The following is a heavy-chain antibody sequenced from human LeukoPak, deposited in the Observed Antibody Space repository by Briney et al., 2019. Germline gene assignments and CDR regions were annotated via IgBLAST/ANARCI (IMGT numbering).Heavy chain of an antibody. CDR3: ARLSPIPYSSSWYNLFFDY. CDR1: GGSIRNNNW. Sequence: SETLSLTCAVSGGSIRNNNWWSWVRQPPGKGLELIGYIYYSGSTNYNPSLNSRVTISVDTSKNQFSLKLSSVTAADTAFYYCARLSPIPYSSSWYNLFFDYWGQGTLVTVSS. J-gene: IGHJ4*02. V-gene: IGHV4-4*02. D-gene: IGHD6-13*01. CDR2: IYYSGST.